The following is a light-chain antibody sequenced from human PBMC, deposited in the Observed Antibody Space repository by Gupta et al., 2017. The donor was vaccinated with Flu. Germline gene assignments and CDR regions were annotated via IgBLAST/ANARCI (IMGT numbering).Light chain of an antibody. J-gene: IGLJ3*02. CDR3: SSYAGSWV. V-gene: IGLV2-23*01. CDR2: EDT. Sequence: QSALTQPASVSGSPGQSVTISCAGASSDVGTHNFVCWYQQHPGRAPKLVIYEDTMRPSGISNRFSGSKSDSTASLTISGLQAEDEADYYCSSYAGSWVFGGGTKLTVL. CDR1: SSDVGTHNF.